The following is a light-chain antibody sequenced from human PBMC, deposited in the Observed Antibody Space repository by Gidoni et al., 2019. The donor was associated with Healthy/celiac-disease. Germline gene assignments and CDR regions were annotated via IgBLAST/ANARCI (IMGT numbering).Light chain of an antibody. CDR3: QSYDSSLSGGVV. CDR1: SSNIGAGYD. J-gene: IGLJ2*01. CDR2: GNS. Sequence: QSVLTPPPSVSAAPGQRVTISCTGSSSNIGAGYDVHWYQQLPGTAPKLLTYGNSNRPSGVPDRFSGSKSGTSASLAITGLQAEDEADYYCQSYDSSLSGGVVFGGGTKLTVL. V-gene: IGLV1-40*01.